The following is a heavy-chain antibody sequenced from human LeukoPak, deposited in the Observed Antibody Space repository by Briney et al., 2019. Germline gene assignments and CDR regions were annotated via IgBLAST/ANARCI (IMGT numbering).Heavy chain of an antibody. Sequence: GGSLRLSCAASGFTFSSYAMHWVRQAPGKGLKWVAVISYDGSNKYYADSVKGRFTISRDNSKNTLYLQMNSLRAEDTAVYYCARDSSSGWYMVDYYYGMDVWGQGTTVTVSS. CDR1: GFTFSSYA. CDR3: ARDSSSGWYMVDYYYGMDV. V-gene: IGHV3-30-3*01. J-gene: IGHJ6*02. D-gene: IGHD6-19*01. CDR2: ISYDGSNK.